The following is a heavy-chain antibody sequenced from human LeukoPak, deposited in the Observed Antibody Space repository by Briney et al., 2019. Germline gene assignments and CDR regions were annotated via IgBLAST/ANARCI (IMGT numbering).Heavy chain of an antibody. D-gene: IGHD5-18*01. J-gene: IGHJ6*03. V-gene: IGHV4-34*01. CDR1: GGSFSGYY. CDR2: INHSGST. CDR3: ARTTEGGYTYDYFYYYYMDV. Sequence: NPSETLSLTCAVYGGSFSGYYWSWIRQPPGKGLEWIGEINHSGSTNYNPSLKSRVTISVDTSKNQFSLKLSSVTAADTAVYYRARTTEGGYTYDYFYYYYMDVWGKGTTVTISS.